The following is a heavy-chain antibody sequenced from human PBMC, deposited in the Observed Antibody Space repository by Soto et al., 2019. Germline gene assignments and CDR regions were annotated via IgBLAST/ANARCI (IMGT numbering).Heavy chain of an antibody. V-gene: IGHV4-61*01. CDR3: ARGGGPYDSSSYYFDS. CDR1: GGPVNSWSYF. CDR2: IYYSGNT. J-gene: IGHJ4*02. D-gene: IGHD3-22*01. Sequence: QVHLQESGPRLVQPSETLSLACTVSGGPVNSWSYFWSWIRQPPGKGLEWIGYIYYSGNTFYNPSFQSRVTMSVDPSKHQFSLKLPSVNAADTAVYYCARGGGPYDSSSYYFDSWGQGTLVTVSS.